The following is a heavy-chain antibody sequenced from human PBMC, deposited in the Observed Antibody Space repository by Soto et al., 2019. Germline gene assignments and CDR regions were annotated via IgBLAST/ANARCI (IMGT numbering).Heavy chain of an antibody. CDR1: GFTFSSYW. CDR2: IKQDGSEK. Sequence: EVQLVESGGGLVQPGGSLRLSCAASGFTFSSYWMSWVRQAPVKGLEWVGNIKQDGSEKNYVDFVEGRFTISRDNAQNSLYLQMNSLRAEVTAMYHGARIPSNGRSLDVWGQGTTVVVSS. J-gene: IGHJ6*02. CDR3: ARIPSNGRSLDV. V-gene: IGHV3-7*01. D-gene: IGHD3-10*01.